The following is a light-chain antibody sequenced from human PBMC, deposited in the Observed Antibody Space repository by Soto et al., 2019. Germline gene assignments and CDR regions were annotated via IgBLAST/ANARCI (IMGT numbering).Light chain of an antibody. CDR3: SSYSSSSTL. CDR1: SSDVGGYDY. Sequence: QSVLTQPASVSGSPGQSITISCTGSSSDVGGYDYVSWYQQHPGKAPKLMIYDVSNRPSGVSNRFSGSKSANTASLTISGLQAEDEADYYCSSYSSSSTLFGGGTQLTVL. V-gene: IGLV2-14*01. CDR2: DVS. J-gene: IGLJ2*01.